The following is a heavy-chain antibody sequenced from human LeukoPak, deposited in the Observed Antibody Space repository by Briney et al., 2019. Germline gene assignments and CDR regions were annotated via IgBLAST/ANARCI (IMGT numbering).Heavy chain of an antibody. Sequence: PSETLSLTCAVYGGSLSGYYWSWIRQPPGKGLEWIGEINHSGSTNYNPSLKSRVTISVDTSKNQFSLKLSSVTAADTAVYYCARATTILRWFDPWGQGTLVTVSS. CDR3: ARATTILRWFDP. CDR2: INHSGST. V-gene: IGHV4-34*01. CDR1: GGSLSGYY. D-gene: IGHD3-9*01. J-gene: IGHJ5*02.